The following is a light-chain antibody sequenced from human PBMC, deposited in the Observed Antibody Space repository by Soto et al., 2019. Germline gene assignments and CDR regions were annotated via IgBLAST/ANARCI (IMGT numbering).Light chain of an antibody. V-gene: IGKV3-20*01. Sequence: EIVLTQSPGTLSLSPGERATLSCRASQSVSSNYLAWYQQKPGQAPRLLIYRTSNRATGIPDRFSGSGSGTDFTLTISRLEPEDFAVYWCQQYDSSPRTFGQGTKVEIE. CDR3: QQYDSSPRT. CDR2: RTS. J-gene: IGKJ1*01. CDR1: QSVSSNY.